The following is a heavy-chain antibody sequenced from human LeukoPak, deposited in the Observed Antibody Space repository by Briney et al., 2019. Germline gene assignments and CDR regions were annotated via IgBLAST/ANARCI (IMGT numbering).Heavy chain of an antibody. Sequence: SETLSLTCAVSGGSISSNYWWSWVRQPPGKGLEWIGEIYHSGSTNYNPSLKSRVTISVDKSKNQFSLKLSSVTAADTAVYYCARAQIAAVGTPFDYWGRGTLVTVSS. CDR2: IYHSGST. CDR1: GGSISSNYW. CDR3: ARAQIAAVGTPFDY. D-gene: IGHD6-13*01. V-gene: IGHV4-4*02. J-gene: IGHJ4*02.